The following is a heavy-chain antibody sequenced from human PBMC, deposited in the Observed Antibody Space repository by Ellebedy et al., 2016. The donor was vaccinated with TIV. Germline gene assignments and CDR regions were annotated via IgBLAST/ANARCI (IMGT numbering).Heavy chain of an antibody. Sequence: GESLKISCKGSGYSFTSYWIGWVRQMPGKGLEWMGIIYTGDSNIRYNPSFQGQVNISADKSISNAYLQLNSLKASDNAMYYCARYRSIAAGEYDSWGQGTLVTVSS. J-gene: IGHJ4*02. CDR3: ARYRSIAAGEYDS. V-gene: IGHV5-51*01. D-gene: IGHD6-13*01. CDR1: GYSFTSYW. CDR2: IYTGDSNI.